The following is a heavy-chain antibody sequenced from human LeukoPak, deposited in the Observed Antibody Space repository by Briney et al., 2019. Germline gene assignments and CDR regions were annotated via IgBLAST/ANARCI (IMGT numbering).Heavy chain of an antibody. Sequence: SQTLSLTCTVSGGSISSGDYYWGWIRQPPGKGLEWIGSIYYSGSTYYNPSLKSRVTISVDTSKNQFSLKLSSVTAADTAVYYCARQIVGVADFDYWGQGTLVTVSS. CDR2: IYYSGST. J-gene: IGHJ4*02. CDR1: GGSISSGDYY. D-gene: IGHD1-26*01. V-gene: IGHV4-39*07. CDR3: ARQIVGVADFDY.